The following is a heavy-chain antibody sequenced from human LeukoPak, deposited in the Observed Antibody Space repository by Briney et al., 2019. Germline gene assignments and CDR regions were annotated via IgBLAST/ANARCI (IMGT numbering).Heavy chain of an antibody. CDR3: ASGYSSDYGGNAY. CDR2: ISSNGGST. Sequence: GGSLRLSCAASGFTFSSYAMHWVRQAPGKGLEYVSAISSNGGSTYYANSVKGRFTISRDNSKNTLYLQMGSLRAEDMAVYYCASGYSSDYGGNAYWGQGTLVTVSS. D-gene: IGHD4-23*01. J-gene: IGHJ4*02. V-gene: IGHV3-64*01. CDR1: GFTFSSYA.